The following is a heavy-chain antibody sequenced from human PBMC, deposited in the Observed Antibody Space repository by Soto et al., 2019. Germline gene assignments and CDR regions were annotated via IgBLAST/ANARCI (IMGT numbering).Heavy chain of an antibody. D-gene: IGHD1-1*01. CDR3: ARDINWNVDY. CDR1: GYTFNTYG. J-gene: IGHJ4*02. Sequence: QGQLVQSGAEVKKPGASVKVSCKASGYTFNTYGITWVRQAPGQGLEWVGWVNVNDGRTNYAQNLQDRVTVSTDTSTSTAFMELRSLRSDDTAVYYCARDINWNVDYWGQGTLVTVSS. V-gene: IGHV1-18*01. CDR2: VNVNDGRT.